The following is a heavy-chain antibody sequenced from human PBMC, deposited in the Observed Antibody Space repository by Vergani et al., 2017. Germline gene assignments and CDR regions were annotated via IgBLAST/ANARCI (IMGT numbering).Heavy chain of an antibody. Sequence: EVQLLESGGDLVQPGGSLRLSCVASGFTFTAHGLNWVRQAPGKGLEWVSGISGQNSRTHYADSVKGRFTISRDDSKNTVYLKINSLRAEDTAFYYGADLYCDDGFSPFWGQGTLVTVSS. CDR3: ADLYCDDGFSPF. CDR2: ISGQNSRT. V-gene: IGHV3-23*01. D-gene: IGHD2-21*01. CDR1: GFTFTAHG. J-gene: IGHJ4*02.